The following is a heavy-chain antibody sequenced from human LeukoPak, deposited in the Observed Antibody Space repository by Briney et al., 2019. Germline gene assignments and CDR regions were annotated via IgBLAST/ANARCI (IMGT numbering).Heavy chain of an antibody. CDR2: ISGSGGGT. J-gene: IGHJ4*02. Sequence: GGSLRLSCAASGFTFSSIAMSWVRQAPDKGLEWVSTISGSGGGTYYADSVKGRFTISRDDSKNTLYLQMNSLRADDTAVYYCAKDLGRYRNNFFDYWGQGDLVTVSS. V-gene: IGHV3-23*01. D-gene: IGHD1-26*01. CDR3: AKDLGRYRNNFFDY. CDR1: GFTFSSIA.